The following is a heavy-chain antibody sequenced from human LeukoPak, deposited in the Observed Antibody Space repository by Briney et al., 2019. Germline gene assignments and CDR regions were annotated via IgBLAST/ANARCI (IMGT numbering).Heavy chain of an antibody. CDR3: ARGSAYYYDSSGYPTFDY. Sequence: SETLSLTCTVSGGSISSYYWSWIRQPPGKGLEWIGYIYYSGSTNYNTSLKSRVTISVDTSKNQFSLKLSSVTAADPAVYYCARGSAYYYDSSGYPTFDYWGQGTLVTVSS. CDR1: GGSISSYY. V-gene: IGHV4-59*01. D-gene: IGHD3-22*01. J-gene: IGHJ4*02. CDR2: IYYSGST.